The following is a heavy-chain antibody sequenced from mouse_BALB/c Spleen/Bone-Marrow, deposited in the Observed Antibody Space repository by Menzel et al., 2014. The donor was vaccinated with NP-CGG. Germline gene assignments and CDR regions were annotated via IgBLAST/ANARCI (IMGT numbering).Heavy chain of an antibody. CDR2: ISSGGST. CDR3: ARGGLRYFDV. D-gene: IGHD3-2*02. CDR1: GFTFSSYA. V-gene: IGHV5-6-5*01. J-gene: IGHJ1*01. Sequence: EVKVVESGGGLVKPGGSLKLSCAASGFTFSSYAMSWVRQTPEKRLEWVASISSGGSTYYPDSVKGRFTISRDNARNILYLQMSSLRSEDTAMYYCARGGLRYFDVWGAGTMVTVSS.